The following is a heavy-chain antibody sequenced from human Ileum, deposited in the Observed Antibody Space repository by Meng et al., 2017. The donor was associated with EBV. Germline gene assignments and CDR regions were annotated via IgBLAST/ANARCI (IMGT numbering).Heavy chain of an antibody. CDR2: MNSYTGNA. V-gene: IGHV1-8*01. D-gene: IGHD3-16*01. CDR1: GYTFINHD. CDR3: ARGSGAGGRDWFDP. J-gene: IGHJ5*02. Sequence: QLVQSGAEVKKPGASVKVSCKASGYTFINHDINWVRQAAGQGLESIGWMNSYTGNAGYAQKFRGRVTMTRDTSINTAYLEVISLTSEDTAVYYCARGSGAGGRDWFDPWGQGTLVTVSS.